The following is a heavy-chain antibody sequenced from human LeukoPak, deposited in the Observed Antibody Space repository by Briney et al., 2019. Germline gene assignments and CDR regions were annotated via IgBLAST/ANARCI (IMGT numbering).Heavy chain of an antibody. D-gene: IGHD1-26*01. J-gene: IGHJ3*02. CDR1: GGSISSYY. CDR2: IDTSGST. Sequence: SETLSLTCTVSGGSISSYYCRWIRHPAREGLEWIVRIDTSGSTNYNPSLKSRVTISVDKSKNQFSLKLSSVTAADTAVYYCARGLSGTKHYTAFDIWGQGTMVTVSS. CDR3: ARGLSGTKHYTAFDI. V-gene: IGHV4-4*07.